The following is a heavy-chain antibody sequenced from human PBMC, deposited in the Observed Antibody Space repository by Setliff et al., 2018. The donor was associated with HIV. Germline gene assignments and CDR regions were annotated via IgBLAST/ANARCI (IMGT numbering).Heavy chain of an antibody. V-gene: IGHV3-23*01. Sequence: PGGSLRLSCAPSGFRFSDYTMTWVRQAPGKGLECVSGISGSGDTIYYADSVKGRFTISRDNSKNILSLQMNSLRAEDTAVYYCAIGAGPRGGFDYWGQGTLVTVSS. CDR3: AIGAGPRGGFDY. CDR2: ISGSGDTI. CDR1: GFRFSDYT. D-gene: IGHD6-19*01. J-gene: IGHJ4*02.